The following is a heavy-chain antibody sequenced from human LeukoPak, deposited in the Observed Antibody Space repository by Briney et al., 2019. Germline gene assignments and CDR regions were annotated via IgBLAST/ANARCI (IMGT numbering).Heavy chain of an antibody. J-gene: IGHJ1*01. D-gene: IGHD3-22*01. CDR2: ISSSGSTI. CDR1: GFTFSSYE. CDR3: AKADYYDSNTYRAQFFQH. V-gene: IGHV3-48*03. Sequence: PGGSLRLSCAASGFTFSSYEMNWVRQAPGKGLEWVSYISSSGSTIYYADSVRGRFTISRDNSKNTLYLQMNSLRAEDTAVYYCAKADYYDSNTYRAQFFQHWGQGTLVTVSS.